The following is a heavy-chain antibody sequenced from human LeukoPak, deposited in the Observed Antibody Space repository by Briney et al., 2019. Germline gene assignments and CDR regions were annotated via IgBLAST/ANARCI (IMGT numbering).Heavy chain of an antibody. CDR3: ARVKGSPAGFDP. J-gene: IGHJ5*02. CDR1: GYTFTSYY. D-gene: IGHD6-25*01. CDR2: INPSGGST. Sequence: ASVKVSCKASGYTFTSYYMHWVRQAPGQGLEWMGIINPSGGSTSYAQKFQGRVTMTRDMSTSTVYMELSSQRSEDTAVYYCARVKGSPAGFDPWGQGTLVTVSS. V-gene: IGHV1-46*01.